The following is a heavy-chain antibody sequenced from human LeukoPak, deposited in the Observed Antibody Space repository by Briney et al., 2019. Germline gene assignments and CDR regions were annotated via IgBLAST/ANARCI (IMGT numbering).Heavy chain of an antibody. J-gene: IGHJ4*02. V-gene: IGHV3-30-3*01. CDR2: ISYDGSNK. Sequence: LTGGSLRLSCAASGFTFSSYAMHWVRQAPGKGLEWVAVISYDGSNKYYADSVKGRFTISRDNSKNTLYLQMNSLRAEDTAVYYCARLYYYDSSGPARAPYFDYWGQGTLVTVSS. CDR1: GFTFSSYA. D-gene: IGHD3-22*01. CDR3: ARLYYYDSSGPARAPYFDY.